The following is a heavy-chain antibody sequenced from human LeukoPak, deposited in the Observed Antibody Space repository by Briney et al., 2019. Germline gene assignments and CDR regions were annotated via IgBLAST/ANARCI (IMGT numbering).Heavy chain of an antibody. J-gene: IGHJ6*02. CDR3: ARELIDYYGMDV. CDR1: GFTFSSYS. V-gene: IGHV3-66*01. CDR2: IYSGGST. D-gene: IGHD2-21*01. Sequence: GGSLRLSCAASGFTFSSYSMNWVRQAPGKGLEWVSVIYSGGSTYYADSVKGRFTISRDNSKNTLYLQMNSLRAEDTAVYYCARELIDYYGMDVWGQGTTVTVSS.